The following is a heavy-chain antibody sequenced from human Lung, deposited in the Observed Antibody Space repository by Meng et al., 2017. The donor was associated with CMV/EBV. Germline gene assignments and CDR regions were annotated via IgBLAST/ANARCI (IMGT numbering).Heavy chain of an antibody. CDR3: GSREGGY. CDR1: GFTFTAYS. J-gene: IGHJ4*02. Sequence: ESLKISCAASGFTFTAYSMNWVRQAPGKGLEWVASISSSSTYIHYGDSVKGRFSISRDNAKSSLFLQMNGLRIEDTAVYFCGSREGGYWGQGTQVTGAS. CDR2: ISSSSTYI. V-gene: IGHV3-21*01. D-gene: IGHD3-10*01.